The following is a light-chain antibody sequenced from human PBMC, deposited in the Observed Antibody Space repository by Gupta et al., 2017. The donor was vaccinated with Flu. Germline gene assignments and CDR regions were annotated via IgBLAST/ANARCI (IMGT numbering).Light chain of an antibody. V-gene: IGKV2-30*01. CDR1: EGRVYRDGNTF. Sequence: DVFMTQSPLSLPVTLGQSASIPCTSSEGRVYRDGNTFLGWFHQRPGQSPRRLIYKGCHRDYGVPDRFSGSRSGANFTLNITSVEPEDVGVYFCRQQKHCPCTFGRGTKLEIK. CDR2: KGC. CDR3: RQQKHCPCT. J-gene: IGKJ2*02.